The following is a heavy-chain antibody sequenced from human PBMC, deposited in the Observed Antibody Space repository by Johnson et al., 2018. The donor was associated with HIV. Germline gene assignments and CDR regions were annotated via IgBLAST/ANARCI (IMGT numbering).Heavy chain of an antibody. CDR1: GFNFSSNW. J-gene: IGHJ3*02. CDR2: IKGDGSEK. D-gene: IGHD3-10*01. V-gene: IGHV3-7*05. Sequence: VQLVESGEGLVQPGGSLRLSCTATGFNFSSNWMNWVRQAPGKGLEWVANIKGDGSEKYYVDSVRGRFTISRDNAKNSLYLQMNSLRADYTAGYYCARPIVRGAADIWGQGTMVIVSS. CDR3: ARPIVRGAADI.